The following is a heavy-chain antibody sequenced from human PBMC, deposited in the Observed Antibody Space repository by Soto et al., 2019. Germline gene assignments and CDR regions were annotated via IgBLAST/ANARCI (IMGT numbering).Heavy chain of an antibody. J-gene: IGHJ6*02. CDR2: ISGSGGST. Sequence: EVQLLESGGGLVQPGGSLRLSCAASGFTFSSYAMSWVRQAPGKGLEWVSAISGSGGSTYNADSVKGRFIISRDNSKNTLYLQMNSLRAEDTAVYYCAKDAVVRDFYGMDVWGQGTTVTVSS. CDR3: AKDAVVRDFYGMDV. CDR1: GFTFSSYA. V-gene: IGHV3-23*01. D-gene: IGHD3-10*01.